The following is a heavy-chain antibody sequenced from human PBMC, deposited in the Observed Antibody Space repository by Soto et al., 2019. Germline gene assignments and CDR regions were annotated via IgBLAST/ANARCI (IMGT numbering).Heavy chain of an antibody. CDR2: IYYSGST. CDR3: ARGTYYYGSGSYYTPYYFDY. CDR1: GGSISSYY. J-gene: IGHJ4*02. Sequence: SETLSLTCTVSGGSISSYYWSWIRQPPGKGLEWIGYIYYSGSTNYNPSLKSRVTISVDTSKNQFSLKLSSVTAADTAVYYCARGTYYYGSGSYYTPYYFDYWGQGTLVTVSS. D-gene: IGHD3-10*01. V-gene: IGHV4-59*01.